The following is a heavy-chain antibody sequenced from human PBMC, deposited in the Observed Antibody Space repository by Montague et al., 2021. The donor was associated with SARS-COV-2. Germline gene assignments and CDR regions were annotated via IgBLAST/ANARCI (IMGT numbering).Heavy chain of an antibody. CDR2: ISYTGST. CDR1: GDSINNSRYY. V-gene: IGHV4-39*01. D-gene: IGHD3-22*01. J-gene: IGHJ4*02. Sequence: SETLSLTCSVSGDSINNSRYYWGWIRQPPGKGLEWIGTISYTGSTYYNPSLKSRVTISRDTSKNQFSLKLSSVTAADTAVYYCARQYYYDNNGFPAYDYWGRGTLVTVSS. CDR3: ARQYYYDNNGFPAYDY.